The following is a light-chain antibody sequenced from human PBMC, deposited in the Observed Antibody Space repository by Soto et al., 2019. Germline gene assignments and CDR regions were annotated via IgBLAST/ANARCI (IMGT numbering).Light chain of an antibody. CDR3: QHYNSYSEA. Sequence: DIQMTQSPSTLSGSVGDGVTITCRASQTISSWLAWYQQKPGKAPKLLIYKASTLKSGVPSRFSGSGSETEFTLTISSLQPDDFATYYCQHYNSYSEAFGQGTKVDIK. CDR1: QTISSW. J-gene: IGKJ1*01. CDR2: KAS. V-gene: IGKV1-5*03.